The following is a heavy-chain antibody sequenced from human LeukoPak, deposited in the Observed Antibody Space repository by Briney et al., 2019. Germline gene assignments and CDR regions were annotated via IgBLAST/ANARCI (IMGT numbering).Heavy chain of an antibody. CDR1: GGSISSSSYY. J-gene: IGHJ4*02. Sequence: PSETLSLTCTFSGGSISSSSYYWGWIRQPPGKGLEWIGSIYYSGSTYYNPSLKSRVTISVDTSKNQFSLKLTSLTAADTAVYYCAKKDGDFWGQGTLVSVSS. CDR3: AKKDGDF. V-gene: IGHV4-39*07. CDR2: IYYSGST.